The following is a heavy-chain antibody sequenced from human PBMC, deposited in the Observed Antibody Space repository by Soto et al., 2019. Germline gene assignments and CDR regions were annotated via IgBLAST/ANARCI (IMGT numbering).Heavy chain of an antibody. CDR3: TSLTYYYDSSGYPAPEY. V-gene: IGHV3-73*02. D-gene: IGHD3-22*01. Sequence: EVQLVESGGGLVQPGGSLKLSCAASGFTFSGSAMHWVRQASGKGLEWVGRIRSKANSYATAYAASVKGRFNISRDDSKNTAYLQMNSLKSEDTAVYYCTSLTYYYDSSGYPAPEYWGQGTLVTVSS. CDR2: IRSKANSYAT. J-gene: IGHJ4*02. CDR1: GFTFSGSA.